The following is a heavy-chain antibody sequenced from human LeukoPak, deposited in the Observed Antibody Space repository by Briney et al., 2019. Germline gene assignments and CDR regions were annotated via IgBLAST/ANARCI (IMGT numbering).Heavy chain of an antibody. D-gene: IGHD2-15*01. J-gene: IGHJ6*03. CDR2: IYHSGST. Sequence: SETLSLTCTVSGYSISSGYYWGWTRQPPGKGLEWIGSIYHSGSTYYNPSLKSRVTISVDTSKNQFSLKLSSVTAADTAVYYCASVAATMGDYYYMDVWGKGTTVTVSS. V-gene: IGHV4-38-2*02. CDR3: ASVAATMGDYYYMDV. CDR1: GYSISSGYY.